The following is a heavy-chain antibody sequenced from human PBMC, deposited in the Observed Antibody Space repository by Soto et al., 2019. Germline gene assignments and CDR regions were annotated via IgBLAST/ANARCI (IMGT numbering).Heavy chain of an antibody. CDR2: ISAYNGNT. V-gene: IGHV1-18*01. D-gene: IGHD2-2*01. Sequence: GASVKVSCKASGYTFTSYGISWVRQAPGQGLEWMGWISAYNGNTNYAQKLQGRVTMTTDTSTSTAYMELRSLRSDDTAVYYCARDRREFVVVPVGNWFDPWGQGTLVTVSS. CDR3: ARDRREFVVVPVGNWFDP. J-gene: IGHJ5*02. CDR1: GYTFTSYG.